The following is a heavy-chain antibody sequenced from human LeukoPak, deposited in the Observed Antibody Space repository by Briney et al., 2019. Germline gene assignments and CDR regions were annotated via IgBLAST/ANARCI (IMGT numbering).Heavy chain of an antibody. CDR2: IYYSGST. CDR1: GGSISSGDYY. D-gene: IGHD1-26*01. V-gene: IGHV4-30-4*08. J-gene: IGHJ4*02. Sequence: PSQTLSLTCTVSGGSISSGDYYWSWIRQPPGKGLEWIGYIYYSGSTYYNPSLKSRVTISVDTSKNQFSLKLSSVTAADTAVYYCASRGIVGAKFFDYWGQGTLVTVSS. CDR3: ASRGIVGAKFFDY.